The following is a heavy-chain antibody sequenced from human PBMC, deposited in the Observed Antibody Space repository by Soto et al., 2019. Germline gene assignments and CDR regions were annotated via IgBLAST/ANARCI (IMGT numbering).Heavy chain of an antibody. J-gene: IGHJ4*02. Sequence: PSETLSLTCTVSGGSISSGGYYWSWIRQHPGKGLEWIGYIYYSGSTYYNPSLKSRVTISVDTSKNQFSLKLSSVTAADTAVYYCARAGYAPRGYSTPVDYWGQGTLVTVSS. V-gene: IGHV4-31*03. CDR3: ARAGYAPRGYSTPVDY. D-gene: IGHD3-22*01. CDR1: GGSISSGGYY. CDR2: IYYSGST.